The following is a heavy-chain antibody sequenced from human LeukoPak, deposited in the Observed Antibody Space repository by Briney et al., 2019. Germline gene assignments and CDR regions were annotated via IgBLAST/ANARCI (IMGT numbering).Heavy chain of an antibody. D-gene: IGHD2-2*01. CDR1: GGTFSSYA. CDR2: IIPILGIA. Sequence: SVKVSCKASGGTFSSYAISWVRQAPGQGLEWVGRIIPILGIANYAQKFQGRVTITADKSTSTAYMELSSLRSEDTAVYYCARLGSGTPEYFQHWGQGNLVTVSS. V-gene: IGHV1-69*04. CDR3: ARLGSGTPEYFQH. J-gene: IGHJ1*01.